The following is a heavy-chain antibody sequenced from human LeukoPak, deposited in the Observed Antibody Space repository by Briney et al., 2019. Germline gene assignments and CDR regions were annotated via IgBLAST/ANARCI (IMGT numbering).Heavy chain of an antibody. J-gene: IGHJ5*02. Sequence: PGGSLRLSCVASGFTFSTYTMNWVRPAPGKGLEWVSSISRDSTYIYSADSVKGRFTVSRDDAKSSLFLQMNSLRAEDTAVYYCARERITMVRGVHTNWFDPWGQGTLVTVSS. CDR2: ISRDSTYI. V-gene: IGHV3-21*01. CDR3: ARERITMVRGVHTNWFDP. D-gene: IGHD3-10*01. CDR1: GFTFSTYT.